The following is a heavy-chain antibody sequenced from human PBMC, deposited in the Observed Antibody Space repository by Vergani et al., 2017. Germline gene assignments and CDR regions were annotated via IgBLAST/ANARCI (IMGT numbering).Heavy chain of an antibody. J-gene: IGHJ1*01. CDR2: IYHSGST. V-gene: IGHV4-39*01. CDR3: ARHTSSYYYDSSGYYIGEYFQH. D-gene: IGHD3-22*01. Sequence: QLQLQESGPGLVKPSETLSLTCTVSGGSISSSSYYWGWIRQPPGKGLEWIGSIYHSGSTYYNPSLKSRVTISVDTSKNQFSLKLSSVTAADTAVYYCARHTSSYYYDSSGYYIGEYFQHWGQGTLVTVSS. CDR1: GGSISSSSYY.